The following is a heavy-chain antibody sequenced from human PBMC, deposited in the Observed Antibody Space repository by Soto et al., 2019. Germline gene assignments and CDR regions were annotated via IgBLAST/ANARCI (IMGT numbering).Heavy chain of an antibody. CDR2: IYPDDSDT. Sequence: PGESLKISCRTSGYNFTNYWIAWVRQVPGKGLEWMGIIYPDDSDTRYSPSFQGQVIISADKSITTAYLQWSSLKASDTAMYYCARHPARPTNILNDAFHIWGQGTLVTVSS. CDR3: ARHPARPTNILNDAFHI. V-gene: IGHV5-51*01. D-gene: IGHD1-1*01. CDR1: GYNFTNYW. J-gene: IGHJ3*02.